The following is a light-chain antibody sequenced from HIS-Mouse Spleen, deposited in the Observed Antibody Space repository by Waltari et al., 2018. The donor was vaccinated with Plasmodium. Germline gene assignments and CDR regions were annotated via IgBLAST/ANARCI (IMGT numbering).Light chain of an antibody. CDR2: DVS. J-gene: IGLJ3*02. Sequence: QSALTQPASVSGSPGQSITISCTGTSSDVGGYNYVSWYQKHPGKAPKLMIDDVSNRPPGVSNRFSGSKSGNTASLTISGLQAEDEADYYCSSYTSSSTYWVFGGGTKLTVL. CDR3: SSYTSSSTYWV. V-gene: IGLV2-14*03. CDR1: SSDVGGYNY.